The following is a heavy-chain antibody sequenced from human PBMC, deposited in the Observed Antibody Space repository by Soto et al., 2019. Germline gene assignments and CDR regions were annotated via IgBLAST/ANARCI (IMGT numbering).Heavy chain of an antibody. CDR3: AKNQGVELVPLATVDWFDP. Sequence: GSLRLSCAASGFTFSGYGMTWVRQAPGKGLEWVSFISATGAGTYYADSVKGRFTISRDNSKSTVYLELNNLSAEDTAVYHCAKNQGVELVPLATVDWFDPWGQGSVVTVSS. CDR1: GFTFSGYG. CDR2: ISATGAGT. V-gene: IGHV3-23*01. D-gene: IGHD1-26*01. J-gene: IGHJ5*02.